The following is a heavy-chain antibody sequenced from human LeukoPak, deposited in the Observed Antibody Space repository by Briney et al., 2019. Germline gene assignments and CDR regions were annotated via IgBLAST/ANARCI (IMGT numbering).Heavy chain of an antibody. Sequence: SETLSLTCTVSGGSISSYYWSWIRQPPGKGLEWIGYIYYSGSTNYNPSLKSRVTISVDTSKNQFSLKLSSVTAADTAVYYCARDQDWFDPWGQGTLVTVTS. CDR2: IYYSGST. J-gene: IGHJ5*02. V-gene: IGHV4-59*01. CDR3: ARDQDWFDP. CDR1: GGSISSYY.